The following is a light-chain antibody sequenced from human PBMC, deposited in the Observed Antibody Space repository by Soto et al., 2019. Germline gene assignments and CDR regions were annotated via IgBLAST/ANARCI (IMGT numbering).Light chain of an antibody. CDR3: SSYTDSNPSYV. CDR2: EVT. V-gene: IGLV2-8*01. Sequence: QSALTQPPSASGSPGQSVTISCTGTSSDVGGYNYVSWYQQHPGKAPKLMIYEVTTRPSGVPDRFSGSKSGNTASLTVSGLQAEDEADYYCSSYTDSNPSYVFGTGTKLTVL. CDR1: SSDVGGYNY. J-gene: IGLJ1*01.